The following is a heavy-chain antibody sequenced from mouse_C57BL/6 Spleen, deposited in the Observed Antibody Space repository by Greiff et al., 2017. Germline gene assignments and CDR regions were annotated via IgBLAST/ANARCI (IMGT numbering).Heavy chain of an antibody. Sequence: EVKLQESGPGLVKPSQSLSLTCSVTGYSITSGYYWNWIRQFPGNKLEWMGYISYDGSNNYNPSLKNRISITRDTSKNQFFLKLNSVTTEDTATDYCARDWGLRGYARDYWGQGTSVTVSS. D-gene: IGHD2-13*01. CDR1: GYSITSGYY. V-gene: IGHV3-6*01. J-gene: IGHJ4*01. CDR2: ISYDGSN. CDR3: ARDWGLRGYARDY.